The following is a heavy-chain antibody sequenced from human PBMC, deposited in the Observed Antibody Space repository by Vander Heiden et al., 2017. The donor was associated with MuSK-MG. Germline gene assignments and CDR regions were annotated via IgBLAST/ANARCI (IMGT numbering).Heavy chain of an antibody. CDR2: IYYSGST. J-gene: IGHJ4*02. D-gene: IGHD3-3*01. CDR1: GGSISSGGYY. Sequence: QVQLQESGPGLVKPSQTLSLTCTVSGGSISSGGYYWSWIRQHPGKGLEWMGYIYYSGSTYYNPSLKSRVTISVDTSKNQFSLKLSSVTAADTAVYYCARGYDFWSGSYYFDYWGQGTLVTVSS. V-gene: IGHV4-31*03. CDR3: ARGYDFWSGSYYFDY.